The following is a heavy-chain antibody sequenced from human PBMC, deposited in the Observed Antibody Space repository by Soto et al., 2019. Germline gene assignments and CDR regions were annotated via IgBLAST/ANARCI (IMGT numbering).Heavy chain of an antibody. CDR1: GFTFSKYS. J-gene: IGHJ4*02. Sequence: GRSLRLSCAASGFTFSKYSMTWVRQAPGKGLEWVSAISSSGGSTYYADSVKGRFTISRDNSKNTLYLQMNSLRAEDTAVYYCARPDYHASSGYFWGQGTLVTVSS. CDR3: ARPDYHASSGYF. V-gene: IGHV3-23*01. CDR2: ISSSGGST. D-gene: IGHD3-22*01.